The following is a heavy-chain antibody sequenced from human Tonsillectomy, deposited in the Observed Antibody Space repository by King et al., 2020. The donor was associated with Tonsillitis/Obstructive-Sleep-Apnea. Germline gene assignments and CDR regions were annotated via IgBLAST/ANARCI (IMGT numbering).Heavy chain of an antibody. Sequence: VQLVESGGGLVQPGKSLRLSCAASGFTFDNYAMHWVRQAPGKGLEWVSGISWNSGSIGYADSVKGRFTISRDNAKNSLYLQMNSLRAEDTALYYCAKVLDLGGNAAGWEYWGQGTLVTVSS. CDR1: GFTFDNYA. V-gene: IGHV3-9*01. D-gene: IGHD4-23*01. J-gene: IGHJ4*02. CDR3: AKVLDLGGNAAGWEY. CDR2: ISWNSGSI.